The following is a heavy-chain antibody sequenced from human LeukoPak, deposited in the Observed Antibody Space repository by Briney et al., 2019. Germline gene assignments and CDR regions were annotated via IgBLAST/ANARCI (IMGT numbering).Heavy chain of an antibody. CDR1: GGVFTTYT. J-gene: IGHJ3*02. Sequence: SVKVSCKASGGVFTTYTMSWVRQAPGQGLEWMGGIIPIFGTANYAQKFQGRVTITRNTSISTAYMELSSLRSEDTAVYYCARGSGSITIFGVVTPPYAFDIWGQGTMVTVSS. CDR3: ARGSGSITIFGVVTPPYAFDI. V-gene: IGHV1-69*05. D-gene: IGHD3-3*01. CDR2: IIPIFGTA.